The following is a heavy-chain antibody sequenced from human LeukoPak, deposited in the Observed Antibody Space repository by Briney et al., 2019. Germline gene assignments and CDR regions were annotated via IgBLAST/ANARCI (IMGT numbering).Heavy chain of an antibody. CDR3: ARLGRITMVRGVIKDAFDI. CDR1: GGSISSSSYY. CDR2: IYYSGST. D-gene: IGHD3-10*01. Sequence: SETLSLTCTVSGGSISSSSYYWGWIRQPPGKGLEWIGSIYYSGSTYYNPFLKSRVTISVDTSKNQFSLKLSSVTAADTAVYYCARLGRITMVRGVIKDAFDIWGQGTMVTVSS. J-gene: IGHJ3*02. V-gene: IGHV4-39*07.